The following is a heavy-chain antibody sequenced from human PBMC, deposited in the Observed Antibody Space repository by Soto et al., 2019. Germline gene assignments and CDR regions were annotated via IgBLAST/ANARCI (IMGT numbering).Heavy chain of an antibody. CDR1: GGSVITRSYY. V-gene: IGHV4-61*01. J-gene: IGHJ3*01. D-gene: IGHD3-10*01. CDR3: ARFPTMLLAFDV. CDR2: VDYTGST. Sequence: QVRLQESGPGLVKPSETLSLTCTVSGGSVITRSYYWNWVRQPPGGGLEWIGYVDYTGSTKFNPSLKSRVTVSLDTSKNLFSLTLRSVTAADTAVYYCARFPTMLLAFDVWGQGAMVSVYS.